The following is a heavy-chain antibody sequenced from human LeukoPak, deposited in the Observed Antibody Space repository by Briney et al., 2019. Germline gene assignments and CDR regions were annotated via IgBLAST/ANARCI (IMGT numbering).Heavy chain of an antibody. Sequence: GGSLRLSCAASGFTFSSYSMNWVRQAPGKGLEWVSSISSSSSYIYYADSVKGRLTISRDNAKNSLYLQMNSLRAEDTAVYYCARAVNYYGSGSYPVYYYYYYMDVWGKGTTVTVSS. CDR1: GFTFSSYS. V-gene: IGHV3-21*01. D-gene: IGHD3-10*01. CDR2: ISSSSSYI. J-gene: IGHJ6*03. CDR3: ARAVNYYGSGSYPVYYYYYYMDV.